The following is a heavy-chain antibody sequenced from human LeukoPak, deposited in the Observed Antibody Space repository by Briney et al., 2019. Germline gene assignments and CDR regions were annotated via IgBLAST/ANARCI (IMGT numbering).Heavy chain of an antibody. V-gene: IGHV4-59*01. Sequence: SETLSLTCTVSDDFITMYYWTWIRQPPGKGLEWIGYVDHTGSTKFNPSLNGRVSISRDTSKNLFSLRLRSVTAADTAVYFCARGRVSSSTWYSTYYYYFYMDVWGKGTTVTVSS. CDR1: DDFITMYY. J-gene: IGHJ6*03. CDR3: ARGRVSSSTWYSTYYYYFYMDV. D-gene: IGHD4-11*01. CDR2: VDHTGST.